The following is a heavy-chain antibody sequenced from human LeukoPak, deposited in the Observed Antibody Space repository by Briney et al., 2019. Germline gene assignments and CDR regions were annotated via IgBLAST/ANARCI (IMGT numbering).Heavy chain of an antibody. CDR3: ARISWQVAPY. V-gene: IGHV6-1*01. CDR1: GDSVSSNSAA. Sequence: SQTLSLTCAISGDSVSSNSAAWNWIRHSPSRGLVWLGGTYYRSKWYNDYAVSVKSRIIINPDTSKNQFSLQLNSVTPEDTAVYYCARISWQVAPYWGQGTLVTVSS. J-gene: IGHJ4*02. CDR2: TYYRSKWYN. D-gene: IGHD6-13*01.